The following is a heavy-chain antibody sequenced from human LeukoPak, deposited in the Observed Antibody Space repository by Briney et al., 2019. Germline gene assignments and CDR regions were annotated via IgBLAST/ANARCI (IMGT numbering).Heavy chain of an antibody. Sequence: PGGSLRLSCAASGFTFSDYYMSWIRQAPGKGLEWVSDISGSGGSTYYADSVKGRFTISRDNAKNSLYLQMNSLRAEDTAVYYCARGGESYYGSGSHDYWGQGTLITVSS. V-gene: IGHV3-11*04. J-gene: IGHJ4*02. D-gene: IGHD3-10*01. CDR2: ISGSGGST. CDR3: ARGGESYYGSGSHDY. CDR1: GFTFSDYY.